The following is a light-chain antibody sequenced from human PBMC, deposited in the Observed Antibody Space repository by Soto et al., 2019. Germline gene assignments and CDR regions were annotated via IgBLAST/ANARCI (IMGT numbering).Light chain of an antibody. CDR3: TSYTSSANYV. CDR2: DVS. J-gene: IGLJ1*01. Sequence: QSALTQPASVSGSPGQSITISCTGTSSDVGGYNYVSWYQQHPGKAPKLMIYDVSNRPSGVSNRFSGSGSGNTASLTISGLQAEDEADYYCTSYTSSANYVFGTGTKVTVL. CDR1: SSDVGGYNY. V-gene: IGLV2-14*01.